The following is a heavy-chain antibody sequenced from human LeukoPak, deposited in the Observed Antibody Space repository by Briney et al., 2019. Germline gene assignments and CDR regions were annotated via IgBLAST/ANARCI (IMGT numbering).Heavy chain of an antibody. CDR1: GFTFSNYG. CDR2: ISYDGSNK. J-gene: IGHJ4*02. D-gene: IGHD4-17*01. Sequence: GRSLRLSCAASGFTFSNYGIHWVRQAPGKGLEWVAVISYDGSNKYYADSVKGRFTISRDNSKNTLYLQMNSLRAEDTAVYYCAKEDMDYGDSFDYWGQGTLVTVSS. V-gene: IGHV3-30*18. CDR3: AKEDMDYGDSFDY.